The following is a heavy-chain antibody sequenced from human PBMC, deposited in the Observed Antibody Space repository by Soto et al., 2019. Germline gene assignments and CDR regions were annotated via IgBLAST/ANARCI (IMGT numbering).Heavy chain of an antibody. Sequence: QVQLVQSGAEVKKPGSSVKVSCKASGGTFSSYAISWVRQAPGQGLEWMGGIIPIFSTANYAQKFQGRVTITADESTSTAYMELSSLRSEDTAVYYCAGIGIAAVADPYYFDYWGQGTLVTVSS. V-gene: IGHV1-69*12. CDR2: IIPIFSTA. J-gene: IGHJ4*02. D-gene: IGHD6-19*01. CDR1: GGTFSSYA. CDR3: AGIGIAAVADPYYFDY.